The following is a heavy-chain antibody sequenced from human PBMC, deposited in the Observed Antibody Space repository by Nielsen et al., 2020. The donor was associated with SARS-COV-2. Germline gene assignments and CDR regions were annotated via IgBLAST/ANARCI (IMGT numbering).Heavy chain of an antibody. CDR2: IYYSGST. J-gene: IGHJ4*02. V-gene: IGHV4-39*07. D-gene: IGHD1-26*01. CDR1: GGSISSSSYY. CDR3: ARLRGGTYYTNFDY. Sequence: GSLRLSCTVSGGSISSSSYYWGWIRQPPGKGLEWIGSIYYSGSTYYNPSLKSRVTMSLDTSKSQFSLKLSSVTAADTAVYYCARLRGGTYYTNFDYWGQGTLVTVSS.